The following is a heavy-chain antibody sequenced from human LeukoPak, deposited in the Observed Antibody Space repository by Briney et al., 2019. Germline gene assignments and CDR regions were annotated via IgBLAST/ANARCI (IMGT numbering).Heavy chain of an antibody. CDR1: GFTFNNYA. V-gene: IGHV3-23*01. CDR2: VSGRGDAT. J-gene: IGHJ6*02. Sequence: QPWGSLRLSCAASGFTFNNYAMTWVRQAPGKGLEWVSAVSGRGDATYYADSVKGRFTISRDDSKNTLYLQMNSLRAEDTAVYHCAKAPPAATNYYYGMDVWGQRTTVTVSS. D-gene: IGHD2-15*01. CDR3: AKAPPAATNYYYGMDV.